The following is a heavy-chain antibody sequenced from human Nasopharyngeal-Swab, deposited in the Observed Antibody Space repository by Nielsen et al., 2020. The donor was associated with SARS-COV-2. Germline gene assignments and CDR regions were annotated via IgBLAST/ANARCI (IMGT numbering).Heavy chain of an antibody. V-gene: IGHV4-59*01. CDR2: IYYSGST. Sequence: WIRQPPGKGLEWIGYIYYSGSTNYNPSLKSRVTISVDTSKSQFSLKLSSVTAADTAVYYCARGTTIFGVVITPFDYWGQGTLVTVSS. CDR3: ARGTTIFGVVITPFDY. D-gene: IGHD3-3*01. J-gene: IGHJ4*02.